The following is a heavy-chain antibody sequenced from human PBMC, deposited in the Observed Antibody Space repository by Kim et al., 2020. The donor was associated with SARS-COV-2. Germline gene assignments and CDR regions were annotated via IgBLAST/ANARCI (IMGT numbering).Heavy chain of an antibody. CDR2: IIPIFGTA. CDR1: GGTFSSYA. Sequence: SVKVSCKASGGTFSSYAISWVRQAPGQGLEWMGGIIPIFGTANYAQKFQGRVTITADESTSTAYMELSSLRSEDTAVYYCARDVVEETLYYYYGMDVWGQGTTVTVSS. D-gene: IGHD2-15*01. CDR3: ARDVVEETLYYYYGMDV. J-gene: IGHJ6*02. V-gene: IGHV1-69*13.